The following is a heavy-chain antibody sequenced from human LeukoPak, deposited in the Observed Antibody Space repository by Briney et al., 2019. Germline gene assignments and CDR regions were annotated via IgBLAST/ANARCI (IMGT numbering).Heavy chain of an antibody. D-gene: IGHD3-10*01. Sequence: GASVKVSCKASGYTFTSYDINWVRQATGQGLEWMGWMNPNSGNTGYAQKFQGRVTMTRNTSISTAYMELSSLRSEDTAAYYCARPITMVRGVKAYGYWGQGTLVTVSS. CDR2: MNPNSGNT. CDR3: ARPITMVRGVKAYGY. J-gene: IGHJ4*02. V-gene: IGHV1-8*01. CDR1: GYTFTSYD.